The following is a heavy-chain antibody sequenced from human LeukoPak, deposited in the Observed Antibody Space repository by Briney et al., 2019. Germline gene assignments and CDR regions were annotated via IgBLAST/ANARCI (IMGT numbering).Heavy chain of an antibody. CDR1: GFTFSVYA. D-gene: IGHD3-22*01. CDR2: ISNNGGRT. Sequence: GGSLRLSCSVSGFTFSVYAMHWVRQAPGKGLECVTLISNNGGRTYYADSVKGRFTISRDNSKNTLYLQMSSLRADDTAVYYCVKGSYDSSGYYTDRCFEYWGQGTLVTVSS. J-gene: IGHJ4*02. V-gene: IGHV3-64D*06. CDR3: VKGSYDSSGYYTDRCFEY.